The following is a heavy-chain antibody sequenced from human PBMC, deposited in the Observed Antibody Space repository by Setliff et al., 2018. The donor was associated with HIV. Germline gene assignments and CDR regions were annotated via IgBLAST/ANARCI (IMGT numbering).Heavy chain of an antibody. CDR1: RYSFTTYW. CDR2: IYPPGSDT. D-gene: IGHD6-6*01. V-gene: IGHV5-51*01. Sequence: GESLKISCKGSRYSFTTYWIAWVRQMPGKGLEWMGIIYPPGSDTTYSPSFRGQVTISADKSINTAYLHWSRLKASDTAIYFCARLPFGSSDACDIWGQGTVVTVS. J-gene: IGHJ3*02. CDR3: ARLPFGSSDACDI.